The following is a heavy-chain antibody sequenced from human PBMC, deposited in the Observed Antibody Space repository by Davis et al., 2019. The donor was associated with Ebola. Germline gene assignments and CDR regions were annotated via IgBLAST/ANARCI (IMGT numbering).Heavy chain of an antibody. J-gene: IGHJ2*01. CDR3: ATGGRGAHWYFDL. CDR1: GGSISSYY. V-gene: IGHV4-59*01. CDR2: IYASGSA. Sequence: MPSETLSLTCTVSGGSISSYYWSWIRQPPGRGLEWIGYIYASGSANYNPSLKSRVTMSVDTSKNQFSLKLTSVTAADTAVYYCATGGRGAHWYFDLWGRGTLVAVSS. D-gene: IGHD3-10*01.